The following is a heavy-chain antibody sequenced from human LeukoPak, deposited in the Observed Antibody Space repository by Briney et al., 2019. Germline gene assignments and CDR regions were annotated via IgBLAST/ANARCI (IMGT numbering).Heavy chain of an antibody. J-gene: IGHJ3*02. Sequence: PSETLSLTCTVSGGSISSSSYYWGWIRQPPGKGLEWIGSIYYSGSTYYNPSLKSRVTISVDTSKNQFSLKLSSVTAADTAVYYCARPHYYGSGSYSHDAFDIRGQGTMVTVSS. D-gene: IGHD3-10*01. CDR1: GGSISSSSYY. V-gene: IGHV4-39*07. CDR2: IYYSGST. CDR3: ARPHYYGSGSYSHDAFDI.